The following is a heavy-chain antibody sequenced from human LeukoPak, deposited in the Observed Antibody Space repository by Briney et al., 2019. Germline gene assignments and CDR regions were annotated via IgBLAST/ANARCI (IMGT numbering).Heavy chain of an antibody. CDR2: IISMFGTT. Sequence: GASVKVSCKSSGGTFSNHAISWVRQAPGQGLEWMGGIISMFGTTNYAQKFQGRVTITADESTSTAYMELSSLRSEDTAVYYCAGNEPYEEWGQGTLVTVSS. CDR3: AGNEPYEE. V-gene: IGHV1-69*13. J-gene: IGHJ4*02. CDR1: GGTFSNHA. D-gene: IGHD5-12*01.